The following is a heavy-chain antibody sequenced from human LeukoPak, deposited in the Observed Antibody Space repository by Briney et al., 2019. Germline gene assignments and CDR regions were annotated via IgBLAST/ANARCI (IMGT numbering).Heavy chain of an antibody. CDR1: GATFSAYY. Sequence: TSETLSLTCGVYGATFSAYYWTWIRQPPGKGLEWIGEINHSGSTSYNPSLSSRVTISGDKSKHQFSLKLTSMTAADTGVYYCAVADYDISTGFQKMLDYWGQGSLVVVSS. CDR2: INHSGST. J-gene: IGHJ4*02. CDR3: AVADYDISTGFQKMLDY. V-gene: IGHV4-34*08. D-gene: IGHD3-9*01.